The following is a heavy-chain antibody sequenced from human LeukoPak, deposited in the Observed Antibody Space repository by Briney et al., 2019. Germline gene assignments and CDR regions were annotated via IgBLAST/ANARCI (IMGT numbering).Heavy chain of an antibody. Sequence: PLETLSLTCTVSGGSISSSSYYWGWIRQPPGKGLEWIGSIYYSGSTYYNPSLKSRVTISVDTSKNQFSLKLSSVTAADTAVYYCARQPYYDILTGYEPFDYWGQGTLVTVSS. CDR2: IYYSGST. CDR1: GGSISSSSYY. V-gene: IGHV4-39*01. CDR3: ARQPYYDILTGYEPFDY. J-gene: IGHJ4*02. D-gene: IGHD3-9*01.